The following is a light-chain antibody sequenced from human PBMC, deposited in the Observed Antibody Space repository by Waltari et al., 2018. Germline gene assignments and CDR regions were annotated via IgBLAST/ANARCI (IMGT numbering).Light chain of an antibody. CDR3: QAWDSSTYVV. J-gene: IGLJ2*01. CDR2: QDS. Sequence: SYELTQPPSVSVSPGQTASLTCSGDKLGDNYACRSQQKPGQSPVLALYQDSKRPSGNPGRFSGSNSGNTATLTISGTQARDEADYYCQAWDSSTYVVFGGGTKLTVL. V-gene: IGLV3-1*01. CDR1: KLGDNY.